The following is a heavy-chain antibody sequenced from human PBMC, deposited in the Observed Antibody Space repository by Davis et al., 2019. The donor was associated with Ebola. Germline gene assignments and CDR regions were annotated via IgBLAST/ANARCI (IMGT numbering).Heavy chain of an antibody. CDR1: GDSISSYY. V-gene: IGHV4-59*01. J-gene: IGHJ5*02. CDR2: IYSSGST. D-gene: IGHD6-25*01. CDR3: ARLGVSAASPFDP. Sequence: MPGGSLRLSCTVSGDSISSYYWSWIRQSPGKGLEWIGYIYSSGSTNYNPSLKSRVTISVDTSKNQFSLRLSSVAAADTAVYYCARLGVSAASPFDPWGQGTLVTVSS.